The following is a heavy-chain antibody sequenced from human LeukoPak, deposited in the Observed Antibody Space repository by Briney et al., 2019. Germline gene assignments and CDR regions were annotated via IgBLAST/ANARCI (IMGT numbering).Heavy chain of an antibody. CDR1: GFTFSSYE. Sequence: GGSLRLSCAASGFTFSSYEMNWVRQAPGKGLEWVSYISSSGSTIYYADSVKGRFTISRDNAKNSLYLQMNSLRAEDTAVYYCASGNYGDRSDYWGQGTLVTVSS. D-gene: IGHD4-17*01. V-gene: IGHV3-48*03. CDR2: ISSSGSTI. J-gene: IGHJ4*02. CDR3: ASGNYGDRSDY.